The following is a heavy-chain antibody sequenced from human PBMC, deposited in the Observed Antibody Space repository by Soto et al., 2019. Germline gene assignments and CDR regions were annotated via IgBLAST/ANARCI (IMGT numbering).Heavy chain of an antibody. D-gene: IGHD3-9*01. CDR3: ARVGAYYDILTGFGYDAFDH. V-gene: IGHV1-18*01. J-gene: IGHJ3*01. CDR1: GYTFTSYG. CDR2: ISAYNGNT. Sequence: KISCKASGYTFTSYGISWVRQAPGQGLEWMGWISAYNGNTNYARKLQGRVTMTTDTSTSTAYMELRSLRSDDTAVYYCARVGAYYDILTGFGYDAFDHCGQGTMFT.